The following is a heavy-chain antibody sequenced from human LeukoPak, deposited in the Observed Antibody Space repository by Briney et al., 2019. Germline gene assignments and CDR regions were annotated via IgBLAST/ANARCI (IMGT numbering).Heavy chain of an antibody. Sequence: ASVKVSCKASGYTFTSYAMHWVRQAPGQRLEWMGWINAGNGNTKYSQKLQGRVTMTTDTSTSTAYMELRSLRSDDTAVYYCASTYCGGDCYFDYWGQGTLVTVSS. CDR2: INAGNGNT. V-gene: IGHV1-3*01. CDR1: GYTFTSYA. CDR3: ASTYCGGDCYFDY. D-gene: IGHD2-21*02. J-gene: IGHJ4*02.